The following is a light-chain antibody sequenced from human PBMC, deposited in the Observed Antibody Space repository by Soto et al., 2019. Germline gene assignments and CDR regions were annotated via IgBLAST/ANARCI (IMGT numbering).Light chain of an antibody. V-gene: IGLV2-8*01. CDR1: SSDVGYYNY. J-gene: IGLJ2*01. CDR3: SSYAGSNNLV. Sequence: QSALTQPPSASGSPGQSVTISCTGTSSDVGYYNYVSWYQQHPGKAPKLMIYEVTKRPPGVPDRFSGSKSGNTASLTVSGLQAEDEADYYCSSYAGSNNLVFGGGTKVTVL. CDR2: EVT.